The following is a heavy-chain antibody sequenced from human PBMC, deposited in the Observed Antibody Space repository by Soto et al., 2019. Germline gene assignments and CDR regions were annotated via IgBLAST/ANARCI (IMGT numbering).Heavy chain of an antibody. D-gene: IGHD3-22*01. J-gene: IGHJ4*02. Sequence: GGSLRLSCAASGFTFSDYYMSWIRQAPGKGLEWVSYISSSGSTIYYADSVKGRFTISRDNAKNSLYLQMNSLRAEDTAVYYYARDXHYYDSSAKYYFDYWGQGTLVTVSS. CDR2: ISSSGSTI. CDR1: GFTFSDYY. V-gene: IGHV3-11*01. CDR3: ARDXHYYDSSAKYYFDY.